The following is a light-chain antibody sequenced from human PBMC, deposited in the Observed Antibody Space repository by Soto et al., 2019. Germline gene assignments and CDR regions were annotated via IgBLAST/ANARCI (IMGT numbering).Light chain of an antibody. CDR3: CSYAGSSTSKV. CDR1: SSDVGSYNL. Sequence: QPVLTQPASVSGSPGQSITISCTGTSSDVGSYNLVSWYQQHPGKAPKLMIYEVXKRPSGVSNRFSGSKSGNTASLTISGXXXXXXXXYYCCSYAGSSTSKVFGGGTKLTVL. V-gene: IGLV2-23*02. CDR2: EVX. J-gene: IGLJ3*02.